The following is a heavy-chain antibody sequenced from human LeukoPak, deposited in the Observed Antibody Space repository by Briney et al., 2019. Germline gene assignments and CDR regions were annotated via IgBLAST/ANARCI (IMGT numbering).Heavy chain of an antibody. CDR2: ISSSSSYI. CDR3: ANENYYDSSGFPDH. J-gene: IGHJ4*02. CDR1: GFTFSSYS. Sequence: GGSLRLSCAAPGFTFSSYSMNWVRQAPGKGLEWVSSISSSSSYIYYADSVKGRFTISRDNSKNTLYLQVNSLRAEDTAVYYCANENYYDSSGFPDHWGQGTLVTVSS. D-gene: IGHD3-22*01. V-gene: IGHV3-21*01.